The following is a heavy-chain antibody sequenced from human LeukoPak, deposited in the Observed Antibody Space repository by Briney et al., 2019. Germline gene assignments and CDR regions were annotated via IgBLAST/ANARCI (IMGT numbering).Heavy chain of an antibody. V-gene: IGHV3-23*01. CDR3: AKMAGRVPAAIPLDY. Sequence: GGSLRLSCAASGFTFSSYAMSWVRQAPGKGLEWVSAISGSGGSTYYADSVKGRFTISRDNSKNTLYLQMNSLRAKDTAVYYCAKMAGRVPAAIPLDYWGQGTLVTVSS. D-gene: IGHD2-2*01. J-gene: IGHJ4*02. CDR1: GFTFSSYA. CDR2: ISGSGGST.